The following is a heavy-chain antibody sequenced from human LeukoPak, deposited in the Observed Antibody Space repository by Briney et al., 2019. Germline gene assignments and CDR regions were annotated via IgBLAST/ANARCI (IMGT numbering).Heavy chain of an antibody. CDR2: IYTSGST. Sequence: NPSETLSLTCTVSGGSISSYYWSWIRQPAGKGLEWIGRIYTSGSTNYNPSLKSRVTMSVDTSKNQFSLKLNSVTAADTAVYYCARDEYYYGSGSYWWFDPWGQGTLVTVSP. D-gene: IGHD3-10*01. J-gene: IGHJ5*02. V-gene: IGHV4-4*07. CDR3: ARDEYYYGSGSYWWFDP. CDR1: GGSISSYY.